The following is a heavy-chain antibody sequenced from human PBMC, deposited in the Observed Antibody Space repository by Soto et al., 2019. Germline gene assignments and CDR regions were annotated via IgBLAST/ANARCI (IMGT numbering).Heavy chain of an antibody. D-gene: IGHD3-22*01. J-gene: IGHJ4*02. Sequence: QVQLVQSGAEVKKPGSSVEVSCKASGGTFRSSAFSWVRQAPGQGLEWMGGIIPLFGTANYAQKFQGRVTITAGESTTTDYIKLSSLRSEDTAVYYRARRAEDSSGYVLEYWGQGTLVTVPS. CDR1: GGTFRSSA. CDR2: IIPLFGTA. V-gene: IGHV1-69*01. CDR3: ARRAEDSSGYVLEY.